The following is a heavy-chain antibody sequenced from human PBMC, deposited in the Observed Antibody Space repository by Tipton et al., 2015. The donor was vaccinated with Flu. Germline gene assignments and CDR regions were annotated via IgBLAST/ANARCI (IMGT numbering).Heavy chain of an antibody. CDR3: ARVNPIAVAGGHSYYFDY. Sequence: QVQLVQSGAEVKKPGSSVKVSCKASGGTFSSYAISWVRQAPGQGLEWMGGIIPIFGTANYAQKFQGRVTITADESTSTAYMELSSLRSEDTAVYYCARVNPIAVAGGHSYYFDYWGQGTLVTVSS. CDR2: IIPIFGTA. J-gene: IGHJ4*02. V-gene: IGHV1-69*01. CDR1: GGTFSSYA. D-gene: IGHD6-19*01.